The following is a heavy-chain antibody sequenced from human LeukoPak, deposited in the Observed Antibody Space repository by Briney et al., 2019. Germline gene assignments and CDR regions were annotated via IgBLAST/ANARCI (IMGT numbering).Heavy chain of an antibody. V-gene: IGHV3-48*03. CDR2: ISSNGSTI. Sequence: PGGSLRLSCAASGFTFSNYEMNWVRQAPGQGLEWVTYISSNGSTIYYADSVRGRFTISRDNAKNSLYLQMNSLRAEDTAVYYCVREKKKVEIDYWGQGTLVTVSS. J-gene: IGHJ4*02. CDR3: VREKKKVEIDY. CDR1: GFTFSNYE.